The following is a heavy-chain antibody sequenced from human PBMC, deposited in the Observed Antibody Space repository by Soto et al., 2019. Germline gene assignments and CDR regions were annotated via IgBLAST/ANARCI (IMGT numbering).Heavy chain of an antibody. D-gene: IGHD2-21*02. V-gene: IGHV3-48*03. J-gene: IGHJ4*02. Sequence: GGSLRLSGAASGFTLRNYGMNWVRQAPGKGLEWISKISGSNNNIYYADSVMGRFTISRDNAKNPLYLQMNSLRAEDTAIYYCASERLCGADCYFFDNWGQGTQVTVSS. CDR1: GFTLRNYG. CDR3: ASERLCGADCYFFDN. CDR2: ISGSNNNI.